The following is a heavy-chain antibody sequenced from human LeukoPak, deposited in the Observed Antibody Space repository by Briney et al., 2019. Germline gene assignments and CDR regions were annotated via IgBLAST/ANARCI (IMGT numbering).Heavy chain of an antibody. CDR1: GGSFNGYF. Sequence: SETLSLTCAVYGGSFNGYFWSWIRQSPGKGLEWIGEINHRGSTNYNPSLKSRITISVDTSKTQFSLKMSSVTAADTAVYYCASHGPSGSYFAFDYWGQGTLVTVSS. J-gene: IGHJ4*02. CDR2: INHRGST. V-gene: IGHV4-34*01. D-gene: IGHD3-10*01. CDR3: ASHGPSGSYFAFDY.